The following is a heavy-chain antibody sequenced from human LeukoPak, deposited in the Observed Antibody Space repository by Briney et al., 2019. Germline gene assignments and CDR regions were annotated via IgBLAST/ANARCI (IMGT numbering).Heavy chain of an antibody. CDR3: ARVSYPYYYGSGSYSSYYFDY. CDR1: GGTFGSYA. CDR2: IIPIFGTA. J-gene: IGHJ4*02. D-gene: IGHD3-10*01. V-gene: IGHV1-69*05. Sequence: SVKVSCKASGGTFGSYAISWVRQAPGQGLEWVGRIIPIFGTANCAQKFQGRVTITTDESTSTAYMELSSLRSEDTAVYYCARVSYPYYYGSGSYSSYYFDYWGQGTLVTVSS.